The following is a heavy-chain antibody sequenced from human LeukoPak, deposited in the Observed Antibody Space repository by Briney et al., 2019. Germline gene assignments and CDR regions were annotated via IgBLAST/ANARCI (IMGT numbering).Heavy chain of an antibody. CDR3: AKDRGYYGSGSYSSY. V-gene: IGHV3-30*02. Sequence: GGSLRLSCAASGFTFSSYGMHWVRQAPGKGLEWVAFIRYDGSNKYYADSVKGRFTISRDNSKNTLYLQMNSLRAEDTAVYYCAKDRGYYGSGSYSSYWGQGTLVTVSS. CDR1: GFTFSSYG. CDR2: IRYDGSNK. D-gene: IGHD3-10*01. J-gene: IGHJ4*02.